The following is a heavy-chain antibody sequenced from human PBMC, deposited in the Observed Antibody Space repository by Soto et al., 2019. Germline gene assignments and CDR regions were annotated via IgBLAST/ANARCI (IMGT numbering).Heavy chain of an antibody. CDR1: GGSISSGGYC. D-gene: IGHD4-17*01. V-gene: IGHV4-31*03. J-gene: IGHJ6*02. CDR3: AREVGDYVNYYYYGMDV. Sequence: SETLSLTCTVSGGSISSGGYCWSWIRQHPGKGLEWIGYIYYSGSTYYNPSLKSRVTISVDTSKNQFSLKLSSVTAADTAVYYCAREVGDYVNYYYYGMDVWGQGTTVTVSS. CDR2: IYYSGST.